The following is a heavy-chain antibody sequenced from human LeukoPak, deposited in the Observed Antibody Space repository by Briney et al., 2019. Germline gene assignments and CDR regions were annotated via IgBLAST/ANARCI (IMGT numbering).Heavy chain of an antibody. Sequence: PSQTLSLTCAVYGGSFSGYYWSWIRQPPGKGLEWIGEINHSGSTNYNPSLKSRVTISVDTSKNQFSLKLSSVTAADTAVYYCARDRLRGVTLNWFDPWGQGTLVTVSS. CDR3: ARDRLRGVTLNWFDP. CDR1: GGSFSGYY. CDR2: INHSGST. V-gene: IGHV4-34*01. J-gene: IGHJ5*02. D-gene: IGHD3-10*01.